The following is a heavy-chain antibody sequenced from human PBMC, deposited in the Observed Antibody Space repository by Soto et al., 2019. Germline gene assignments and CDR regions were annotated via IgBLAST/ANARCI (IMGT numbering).Heavy chain of an antibody. CDR2: IIPILGIA. J-gene: IGHJ2*01. D-gene: IGHD2-2*01. CDR3: AREPNCSSTSCYANWYSDL. CDR1: GGTFSSYT. V-gene: IGHV1-69*08. Sequence: QVQLVQSGAEVKKPGSSVKVSCKASGGTFSSYTISWVRQAPGQGLEWMGRIIPILGIANYAQKFQGRVTITADKSTSTAYMELSSLRSEDTAVYYCAREPNCSSTSCYANWYSDLWGRGTLVTVSS.